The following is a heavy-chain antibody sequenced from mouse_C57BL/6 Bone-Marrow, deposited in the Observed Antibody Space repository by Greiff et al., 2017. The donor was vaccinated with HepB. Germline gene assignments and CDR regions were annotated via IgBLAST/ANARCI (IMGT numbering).Heavy chain of an antibody. J-gene: IGHJ4*01. CDR3: TRDPFYPPYAMDY. CDR1: GFTFSSYA. Sequence: EVMLVESGEGLVKPGGSLKLSCAASGFTFSSYAMSWVRQTPEKRLEWVAYISSGGDYIYYADTVKGRFTISRDNARNTLYLQMSSLKSEDTAMYYCTRDPFYPPYAMDYWGQGTSVTVSS. V-gene: IGHV5-9-1*02. CDR2: ISSGGDYI.